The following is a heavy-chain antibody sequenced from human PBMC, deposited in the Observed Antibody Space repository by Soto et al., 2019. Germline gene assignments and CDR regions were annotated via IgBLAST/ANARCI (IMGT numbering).Heavy chain of an antibody. Sequence: QLQLQESGSGLVKPSQTLSLTCAVSGGSISSGGYSWSWIRQPPGKGLEWIGYIYHSRSTYYNPSLKSRITITVDRSKTQFSLKLSSVTAADTAVYYCAREVSGSPHWFDPWGQGTLVTVSS. D-gene: IGHD1-26*01. CDR2: IYHSRST. J-gene: IGHJ5*02. CDR3: AREVSGSPHWFDP. CDR1: GGSISSGGYS. V-gene: IGHV4-30-2*01.